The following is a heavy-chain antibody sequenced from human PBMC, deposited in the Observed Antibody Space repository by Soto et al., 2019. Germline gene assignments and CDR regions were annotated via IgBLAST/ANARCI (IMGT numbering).Heavy chain of an antibody. D-gene: IGHD6-13*01. Sequence: QVQLVQSGAEMKKPGASVKVSCKASGYTFTSYAMHWVRQAPGQRLEWMGWINAGNGNTKYSQKFQGRVTITRDTSASTAYMELSSLRSEDTAVYYCARIFIAAAGTRGFGFDPWGQGTLVTVSS. V-gene: IGHV1-3*01. J-gene: IGHJ5*02. CDR3: ARIFIAAAGTRGFGFDP. CDR1: GYTFTSYA. CDR2: INAGNGNT.